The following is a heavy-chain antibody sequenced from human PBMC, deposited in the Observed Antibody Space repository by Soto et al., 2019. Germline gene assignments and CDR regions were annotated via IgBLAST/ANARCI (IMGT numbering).Heavy chain of an antibody. D-gene: IGHD3-3*01. CDR2: IIAIFGTA. J-gene: IGHJ6*02. CDR3: ATGGLPPCQPFEVVSTSSGQGYGGMDV. V-gene: IGHV1-69*01. CDR1: GGTFSSYA. Sequence: QVQLVQSGAEVKKHGSSVKVSCKASGGTFSSYAISWVRQAPGQGLEWMGGIIAIFGTANYAQKFQGRVTITADEYTKTANMELSSLRSEDTAVYYCATGGLPPCQPFEVVSTSSGQGYGGMDVWGQGPT.